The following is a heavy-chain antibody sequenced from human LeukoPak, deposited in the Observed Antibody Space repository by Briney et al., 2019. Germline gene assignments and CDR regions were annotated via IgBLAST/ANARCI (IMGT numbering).Heavy chain of an antibody. Sequence: EASVKVSCKASGYTFTGYYMHWVRQAPGQGLEWMGWINPNSGGTNYAQKFQGRVTMTRDTSISTAYMELRSLRSDDTAVYYCARATRYSYGYGAFDIWGQGTMVTVSS. CDR2: INPNSGGT. V-gene: IGHV1-2*02. J-gene: IGHJ3*02. D-gene: IGHD5-18*01. CDR1: GYTFTGYY. CDR3: ARATRYSYGYGAFDI.